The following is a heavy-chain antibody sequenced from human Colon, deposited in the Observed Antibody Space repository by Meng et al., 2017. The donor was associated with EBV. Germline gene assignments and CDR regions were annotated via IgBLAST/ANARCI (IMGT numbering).Heavy chain of an antibody. CDR1: GGSISSGTYY. CDR3: ARYVFDSSSLYSNWFDP. CDR2: IHYSGST. V-gene: IGHV4-31*03. Sequence: GPLKERGPGRVKPSQPLSLTCTVSGGSISSGTYYWGWIRQLPGKGLEWIAYIHYSGSTYYSPSLKSRVTISVDTSKNQLSLKLSSMTAADTAVYYCARYVFDSSSLYSNWFDPWGQGTLVTVSS. J-gene: IGHJ5*02. D-gene: IGHD3-22*01.